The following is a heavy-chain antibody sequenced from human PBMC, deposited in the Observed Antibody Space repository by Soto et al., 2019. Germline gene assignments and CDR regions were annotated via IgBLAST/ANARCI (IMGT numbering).Heavy chain of an antibody. J-gene: IGHJ6*02. CDR1: GYSFTSY. Sequence: PGESLKISCKGSGYSFTSYCWVRQMPGKGLESMGIIYPGDSDTRYSPSFQGQVTISADKSISTAYLQWSSLKASDTAMYYCAGGGVRGVVTRTRDYYGMDVWGQGTTVTVSS. CDR3: AGGGVRGVVTRTRDYYGMDV. D-gene: IGHD3-10*01. CDR2: IYPGDSDT. V-gene: IGHV5-51*03.